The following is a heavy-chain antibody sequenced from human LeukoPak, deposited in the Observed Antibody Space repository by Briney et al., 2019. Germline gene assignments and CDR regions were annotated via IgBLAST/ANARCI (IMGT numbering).Heavy chain of an antibody. CDR1: GFSFSDYY. D-gene: IGHD2-8*01. CDR3: ARHRLDASRFQADFDY. V-gene: IGHV3-11*01. Sequence: PGGSLRLSCAASGFSFSDYYMSWIRQAPGMGLEWVAYIGVAENSAGSVSGRFTISRDSATNSVHLQMNSLRVEDAAVYYCARHRLDASRFQADFDYWGQGTLVTVSS. J-gene: IGHJ4*02. CDR2: IGVAE.